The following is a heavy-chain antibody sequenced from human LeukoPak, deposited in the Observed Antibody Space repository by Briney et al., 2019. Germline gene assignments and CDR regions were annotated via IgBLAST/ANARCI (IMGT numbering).Heavy chain of an antibody. V-gene: IGHV4-38-2*02. Sequence: PSQTLSLTCTVSVYSISSGYYWGWIRQPPGKGMEWIGSIHHSGITYYNPSLKSRVTISVDTSKNQFSLRVDSVTAADTAVYYCARDLYDDNRCFDFWGQGILVTVPS. CDR3: ARDLYDDNRCFDF. CDR1: VYSISSGYY. CDR2: IHHSGIT. J-gene: IGHJ4*02. D-gene: IGHD1-14*01.